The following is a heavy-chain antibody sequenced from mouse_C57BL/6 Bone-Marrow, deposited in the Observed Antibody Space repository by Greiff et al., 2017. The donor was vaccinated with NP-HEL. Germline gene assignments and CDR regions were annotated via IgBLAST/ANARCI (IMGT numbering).Heavy chain of an antibody. V-gene: IGHV1-81*01. CDR1: GYTFTSYG. D-gene: IGHD2-3*01. CDR2: IYPRSGNT. CDR3: ASYDGYTWFAY. J-gene: IGHJ3*01. Sequence: QVQLKQSGAELARPGASVKLSCKASGYTFTSYGISWVKQRTGQGLEWIGEIYPRSGNTYYNEKFKGKATLTADKSSSTAYMELRSLTSEDSAVYFCASYDGYTWFAYWGQGTLVTVSA.